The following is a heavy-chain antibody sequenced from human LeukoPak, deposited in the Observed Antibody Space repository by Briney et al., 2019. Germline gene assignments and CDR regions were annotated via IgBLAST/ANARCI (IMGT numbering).Heavy chain of an antibody. J-gene: IGHJ4*02. V-gene: IGHV4-39*01. CDR3: ARNEAAGATFDY. Sequence: PSETLSLTCTVSGVSISSSSYYWGWLRQPPGKGREWIGSIYYSGSTYYNPSLKSRVTISVDTSKTQFSLKLSSVTAADTAVYYCARNEAAGATFDYWGQGTLVTVST. D-gene: IGHD6-13*01. CDR1: GVSISSSSYY. CDR2: IYYSGST.